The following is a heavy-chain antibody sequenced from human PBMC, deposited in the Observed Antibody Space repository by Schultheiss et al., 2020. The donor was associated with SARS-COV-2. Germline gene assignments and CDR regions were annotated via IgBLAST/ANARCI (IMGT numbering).Heavy chain of an antibody. Sequence: SETLSLTCAVYGGSFSGYYWSWIRQPPGKGLEWIGEINHSGSTNYNPSLKSRVTISVDTSKNQFSLKLSSVTAADTAVYYCARGDYDFWSGYYMRWGQGTLVTVSS. D-gene: IGHD3-3*01. V-gene: IGHV4-34*01. CDR2: INHSGST. CDR1: GGSFSGYY. J-gene: IGHJ4*02. CDR3: ARGDYDFWSGYYMR.